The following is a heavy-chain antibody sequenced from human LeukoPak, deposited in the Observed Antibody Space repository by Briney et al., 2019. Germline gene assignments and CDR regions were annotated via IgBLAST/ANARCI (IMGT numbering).Heavy chain of an antibody. V-gene: IGHV3-7*01. Sequence: GGSLRLSCAASGFSFNSDWMDWVRQAPGKGLEWVANIKHDESEKNYLDSVKGRFTISRDNAQNSLYLQMNGLRVEDTAVYYCARGRPHGSDYWGQGTLVTVSS. CDR3: ARGRPHGSDY. CDR1: GFSFNSDW. D-gene: IGHD2-15*01. CDR2: IKHDESEK. J-gene: IGHJ4*02.